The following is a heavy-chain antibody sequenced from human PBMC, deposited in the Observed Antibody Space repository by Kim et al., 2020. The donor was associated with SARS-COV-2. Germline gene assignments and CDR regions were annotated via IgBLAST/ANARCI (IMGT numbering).Heavy chain of an antibody. V-gene: IGHV3-7*03. J-gene: IGHJ4*02. CDR3: AVGASNGFVLFDF. D-gene: IGHD2-8*01. Sequence: YVDSVKGRFTISRDNAKNSLYLQMNSLRAGDTAVYYCAVGASNGFVLFDFWGQGTLVTVSS.